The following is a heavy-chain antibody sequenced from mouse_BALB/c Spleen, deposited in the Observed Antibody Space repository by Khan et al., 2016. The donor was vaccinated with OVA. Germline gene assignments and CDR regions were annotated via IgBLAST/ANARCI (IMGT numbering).Heavy chain of an antibody. J-gene: IGHJ1*01. CDR2: VSSGGDNT. CDR3: TRRPGFFDV. CDR1: GFAFSSFD. Sequence: EVQLEESGGGLVKPGGSLKLSCTASGFAFSSFDMSWVRQTPEKRLEWVAYVSSGGDNTYSPDTMKGRFTISRDNAKNTLYLQMSSLMSEDTAIDYCTRRPGFFDVWGAGTTVTVSS. V-gene: IGHV5-12-1*01.